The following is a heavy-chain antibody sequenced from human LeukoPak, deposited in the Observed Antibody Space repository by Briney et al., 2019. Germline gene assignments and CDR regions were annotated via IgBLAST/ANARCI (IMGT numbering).Heavy chain of an antibody. CDR3: ARDWRLDY. CDR2: INPDSGGT. D-gene: IGHD6-25*01. Sequence: ASVKVSCKASGYTFTGYYMNWVRQAPGQGLEWMGWINPDSGGTTLAQKFQGRVTMTRDTSISTAYMELSRLRSDDTAVYYCARDWRLDYWGQGTPVTVS. CDR1: GYTFTGYY. J-gene: IGHJ4*02. V-gene: IGHV1-2*02.